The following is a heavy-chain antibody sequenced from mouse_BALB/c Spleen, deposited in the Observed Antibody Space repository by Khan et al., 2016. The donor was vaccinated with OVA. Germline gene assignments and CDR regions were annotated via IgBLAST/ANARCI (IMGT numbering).Heavy chain of an antibody. D-gene: IGHD2-10*01. Sequence: QIQLVQSGPELKKPGETVKISCKASGYTFTNYGMNWVKQSPGKVLKWMGWINTYTGEPTYADDFKGRFAFSLETSASTAYLQINNLKNEDTATYFCARPPYFSYTIAYWGQGTSVSVSS. CDR1: GYTFTNYG. V-gene: IGHV9-3-1*01. J-gene: IGHJ4*01. CDR3: ARPPYFSYTIAY. CDR2: INTYTGEP.